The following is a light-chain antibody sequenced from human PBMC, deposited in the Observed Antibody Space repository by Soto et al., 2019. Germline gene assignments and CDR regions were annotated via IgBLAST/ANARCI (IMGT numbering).Light chain of an antibody. CDR2: AAS. Sequence: DIQMTQSPSSLSASVGDRVTISCRASQSIFNFLNWYQQKPGKAPKLLIYAASTLQSGVPPRFSGSGSGTDFTLTISSLQPEDFAIYYCQESYSTLFGQGTRLEIK. CDR3: QESYSTL. CDR1: QSIFNF. V-gene: IGKV1-39*01. J-gene: IGKJ5*01.